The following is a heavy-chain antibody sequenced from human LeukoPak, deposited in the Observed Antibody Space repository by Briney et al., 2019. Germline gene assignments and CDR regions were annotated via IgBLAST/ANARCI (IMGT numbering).Heavy chain of an antibody. Sequence: GRSLRLSCAASGFTFSSYGMHWVRQAPGKGLEWVAVIWYDGSNKYYADSVKGRFTISRDNSKNTLYLQMNSLRAEDTAVYYCAREGPHRGVINYFDYWGQGTLVTVSS. CDR2: IWYDGSNK. D-gene: IGHD3-10*01. V-gene: IGHV3-33*01. CDR1: GFTFSSYG. CDR3: AREGPHRGVINYFDY. J-gene: IGHJ4*02.